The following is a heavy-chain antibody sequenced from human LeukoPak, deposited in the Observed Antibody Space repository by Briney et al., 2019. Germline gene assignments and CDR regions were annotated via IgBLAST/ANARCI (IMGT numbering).Heavy chain of an antibody. CDR3: TTALTVAFDI. J-gene: IGHJ3*02. V-gene: IGHV3-15*01. D-gene: IGHD4-17*01. CDR2: IKSKTDGGTT. CDR1: GFTFSSYA. Sequence: PGGSLRLSCAASGFTFSSYAMHWVRQAPGKGLEWVGRIKSKTDGGTTDYAAPVKGRFTISRDDSKNTLYLQMNSLKTEDTAVYYCTTALTVAFDIWGQGTMVTVSS.